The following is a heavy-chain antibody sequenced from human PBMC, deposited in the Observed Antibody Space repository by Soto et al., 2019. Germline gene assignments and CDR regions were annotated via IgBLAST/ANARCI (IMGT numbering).Heavy chain of an antibody. D-gene: IGHD6-19*01. CDR3: ARRHYSSFLFDY. CDR2: IYSSGST. Sequence: ASETLSLTCTVSGGSVSSGSYYWSWIRQPPGKGLEWIGYIYSSGSTSYNPSLKSRVTISVDTSKNQFSLKLSSVTAADTAVYYCARRHYSSFLFDYWGQGTLVTVSS. V-gene: IGHV4-61*01. J-gene: IGHJ4*02. CDR1: GGSVSSGSYY.